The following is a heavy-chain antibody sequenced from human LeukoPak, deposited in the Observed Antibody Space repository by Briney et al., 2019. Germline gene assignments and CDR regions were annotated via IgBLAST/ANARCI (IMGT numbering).Heavy chain of an antibody. D-gene: IGHD1-26*01. J-gene: IGHJ4*02. CDR2: IYYSGST. Sequence: SETLSLTCTVSGGSISSGDFYWSWIRQPPGKGLAWLGYIYYSGSTYYNPSLKSRVTISVDTSKNQFSLKLSSVTAADTAVYYCARDSSGSYPLLFDYWGQGTLVTVSS. V-gene: IGHV4-30-4*08. CDR1: GGSISSGDFY. CDR3: ARDSSGSYPLLFDY.